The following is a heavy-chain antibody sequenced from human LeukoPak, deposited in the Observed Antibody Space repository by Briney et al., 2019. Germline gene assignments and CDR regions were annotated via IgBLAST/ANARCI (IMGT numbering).Heavy chain of an antibody. D-gene: IGHD3-3*01. Sequence: GASVKVSCKASGDTFTSYYTHWVRQAPGQGLEWMGWINPNSGGTNYAQKFQGRVTMTRDTSISTAYMELSRQRSDDTAVYYCARTPATIFGVVLTLNWFDPWGQGTLVTVSS. CDR1: GDTFTSYY. J-gene: IGHJ5*02. V-gene: IGHV1-2*02. CDR2: INPNSGGT. CDR3: ARTPATIFGVVLTLNWFDP.